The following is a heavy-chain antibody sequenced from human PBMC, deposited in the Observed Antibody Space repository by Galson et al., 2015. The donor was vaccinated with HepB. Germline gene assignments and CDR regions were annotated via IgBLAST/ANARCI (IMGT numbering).Heavy chain of an antibody. J-gene: IGHJ4*02. D-gene: IGHD5-18*01. V-gene: IGHV3-23*01. CDR2: ISGGGGIT. CDR3: AKALVGYSNGNVGFDY. Sequence: FLRLSCAASGITFSNYAMSWVRQAPGKGLEWVSAISGGGGITYYADSVKGRFTISRDNSKSTLYLQMNSLRAEDTAVYYCAKALVGYSNGNVGFDYWGQGALVTVSS. CDR1: GITFSNYA.